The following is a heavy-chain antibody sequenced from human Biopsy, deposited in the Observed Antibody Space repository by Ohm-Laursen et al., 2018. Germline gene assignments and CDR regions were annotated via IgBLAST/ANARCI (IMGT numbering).Heavy chain of an antibody. Sequence: SVKVSCKAPGGTFSNYGVNWVRQAPGQALEWLGGNIPILGTGNYAQKFQDRVTVAADTSTSTATMELRSLRSDDTAVYYCATKLTGYFHHWGQGTLVIVSS. V-gene: IGHV1-69*06. D-gene: IGHD3-9*01. J-gene: IGHJ1*01. CDR3: ATKLTGYFHH. CDR1: GGTFSNYG. CDR2: NIPILGTG.